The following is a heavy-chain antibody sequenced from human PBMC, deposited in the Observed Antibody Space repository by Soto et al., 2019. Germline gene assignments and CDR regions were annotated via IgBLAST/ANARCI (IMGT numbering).Heavy chain of an antibody. J-gene: IGHJ4*02. CDR3: AKREGNTYGLFH. Sequence: EVQLVESGGGLVQPGGSLRLSCAASGFSFSNYWIHWVRQAPGKGLVWVSRITTDGSSTDYAASVKGRFTISRDNAKNTLYLQMTSLTAEGTAVYYCAKREGNTYGLFHWGQGTRVTVSS. V-gene: IGHV3-74*01. CDR2: ITTDGSST. D-gene: IGHD5-18*01. CDR1: GFSFSNYW.